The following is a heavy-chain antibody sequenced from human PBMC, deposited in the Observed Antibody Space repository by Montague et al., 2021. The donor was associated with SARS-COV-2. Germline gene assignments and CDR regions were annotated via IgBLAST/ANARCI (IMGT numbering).Heavy chain of an antibody. CDR3: ARDVGVPLAPPYSWFDP. CDR1: GGSISSYY. D-gene: IGHD2-2*01. CDR2: IYTSGST. J-gene: IGHJ5*02. Sequence: SETLSLTCSVSGGSISSYYWSWIRQPAGKGLEWIGRIYTSGSTNFNPSLKSRVTISVDTSKNQFSLKLSSVTAADTAVYYCARDVGVPLAPPYSWFDPWGQGTLVTVSS. V-gene: IGHV4-4*07.